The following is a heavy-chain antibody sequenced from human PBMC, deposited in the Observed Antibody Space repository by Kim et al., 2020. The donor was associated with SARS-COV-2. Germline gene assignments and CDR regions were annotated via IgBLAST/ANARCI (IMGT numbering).Heavy chain of an antibody. CDR1: GFTFSNYW. V-gene: IGHV3-74*01. CDR3: ARIIVAATGVDF. J-gene: IGHJ4*02. Sequence: GGSLRLSCAAPGFTFSNYWMHWVRQVPGKGLVWVSCISSDGGDTTYADSVKGRFTISRDNAKNTLYLQMDSLRAEDTAVYYCARIIVAATGVDFWGQGTLVTVSS. D-gene: IGHD1-26*01. CDR2: ISSDGGDT.